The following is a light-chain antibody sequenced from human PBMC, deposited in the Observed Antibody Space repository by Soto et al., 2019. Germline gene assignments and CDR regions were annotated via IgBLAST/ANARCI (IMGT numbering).Light chain of an antibody. Sequence: EIVLTQSPCTLSLTPGERATLSCRASQSIRSNYVAWYQQKPGQAPRLLIYGASSRATGIPDRFSGTGSETDFTLTINRLEPEDFAVYYCQQYENSPITFGQGTRLEIK. V-gene: IGKV3-20*01. J-gene: IGKJ5*01. CDR3: QQYENSPIT. CDR1: QSIRSNY. CDR2: GAS.